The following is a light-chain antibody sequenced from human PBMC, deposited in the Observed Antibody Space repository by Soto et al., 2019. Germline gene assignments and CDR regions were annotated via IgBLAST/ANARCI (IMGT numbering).Light chain of an antibody. CDR1: SSNIGSNT. J-gene: IGLJ3*02. CDR2: SSN. CDR3: AAWDDRQNGPV. V-gene: IGLV1-44*01. Sequence: QSVLTQPPSASGTPGQRVTISCSGSSSNIGSNTVNWYQQLPGTAPKLLIYSSNQRPSGVPDRFSGSKSGTSASLAISGLQSEDEADYYCAAWDDRQNGPVFGGGTKLTVL.